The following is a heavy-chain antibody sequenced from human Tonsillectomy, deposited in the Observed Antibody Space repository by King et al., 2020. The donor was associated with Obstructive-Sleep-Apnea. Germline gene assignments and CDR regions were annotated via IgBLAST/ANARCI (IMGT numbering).Heavy chain of an antibody. Sequence: VQLVESGGGFVKPGGSLRLSCAASGFAYSDYDMHWVRQVTGKGLEWVSVFGTAGETYYADSVKGRFIISRENAENSLYLQMNSLRVDDTAVYFCTRGGSISTSGEFDYWGQGTLVTVSS. CDR2: FGTAGET. J-gene: IGHJ4*02. CDR1: GFAYSDYD. V-gene: IGHV3-13*04. D-gene: IGHD3-16*01. CDR3: TRGGSISTSGEFDY.